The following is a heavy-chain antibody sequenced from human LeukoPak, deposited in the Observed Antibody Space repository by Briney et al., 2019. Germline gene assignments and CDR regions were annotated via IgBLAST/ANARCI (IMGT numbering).Heavy chain of an antibody. D-gene: IGHD2-2*01. V-gene: IGHV3-23*01. CDR3: AKDKPICSSTSCYFDY. Sequence: GGSLRLSCAASGFTFSSYAMSWVRQAPGKGLEWVSAISGSGGSTYYADSVKGRFTISRDNSKNTLYPQMNSLRAEDTAVYYCAKDKPICSSTSCYFDYWGQGTPVTVSS. J-gene: IGHJ4*02. CDR2: ISGSGGST. CDR1: GFTFSSYA.